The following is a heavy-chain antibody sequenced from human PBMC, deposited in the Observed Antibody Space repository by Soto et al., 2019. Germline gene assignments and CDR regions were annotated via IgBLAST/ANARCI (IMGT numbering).Heavy chain of an antibody. V-gene: IGHV1-69*13. D-gene: IGHD3-22*01. CDR2: IIPIFGTA. J-gene: IGHJ6*02. CDR3: ARDREYYYDSSGYYLDYYYGMDV. CDR1: GGTFSSYA. Sequence: GASVKVSCKASGGTFSSYAISWVRQAPGQGLEWVGGIIPIFGTANYAQKFQGRVTITADESTSTAYMELSSLRSEDTAVYYCARDREYYYDSSGYYLDYYYGMDVWGQGTTVTVSS.